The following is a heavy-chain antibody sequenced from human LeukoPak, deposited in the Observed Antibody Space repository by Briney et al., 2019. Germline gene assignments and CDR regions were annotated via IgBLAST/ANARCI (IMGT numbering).Heavy chain of an antibody. Sequence: QPGGSLRLSCAASGFTFGSYAMTWVRQAPAKGLDWVSAIVGSGYSTYYAASVKGRFTISRDNSKNTVYLQMDSLRAGDTAAYFCVRGGHYFDYWGQGALVTVSS. D-gene: IGHD3-10*01. J-gene: IGHJ4*02. V-gene: IGHV3-23*01. CDR1: GFTFGSYA. CDR3: VRGGHYFDY. CDR2: IVGSGYST.